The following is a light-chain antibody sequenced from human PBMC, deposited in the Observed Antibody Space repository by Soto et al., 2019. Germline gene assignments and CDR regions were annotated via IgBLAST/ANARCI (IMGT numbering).Light chain of an antibody. V-gene: IGKV3-20*01. CDR1: QSVSSNY. CDR3: QQYGYSPIT. CDR2: GES. Sequence: DIVLTQSPGTLSVSPGERATLSCRAGQSVSSNYLAWYQQKPGQAPRLLIYGESSRATGIPDKFSGSGSGTDLNLTIDGLEPGDFAVYYCQQYGYSPITFGQGTRLEIK. J-gene: IGKJ5*01.